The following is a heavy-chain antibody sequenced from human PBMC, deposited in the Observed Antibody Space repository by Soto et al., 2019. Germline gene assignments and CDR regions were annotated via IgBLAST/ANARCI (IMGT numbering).Heavy chain of an antibody. CDR3: AVVIVVVPAAIPQDLYGMDV. V-gene: IGHV1-69*01. CDR2: IIPIFGTA. CDR1: GGTFSSYA. J-gene: IGHJ6*02. D-gene: IGHD2-2*02. Sequence: QVQLVQSGAEVKKPGSSVKVSCKASGGTFSSYAISWVRQAPGQGLEWMGGIIPIFGTANYAQKFQGRVTITADESTSTDYMELSSLRSEDTAVYYCAVVIVVVPAAIPQDLYGMDVWGQGTTVTVSS.